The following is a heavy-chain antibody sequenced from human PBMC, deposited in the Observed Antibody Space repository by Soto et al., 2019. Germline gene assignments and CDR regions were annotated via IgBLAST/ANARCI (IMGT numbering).Heavy chain of an antibody. V-gene: IGHV1-46*01. CDR3: ARDYCSGGSCYSFGWFDP. J-gene: IGHJ5*02. Sequence: GVSVKVSCKASGYTFSSYYMHWVRQAPGQGLEWMGIINPSGGSTSYAQKFQGRVTMIRDTSTSTVYMELSSLRSEDTAVYYCARDYCSGGSCYSFGWFDPWGQGTLVTVSS. D-gene: IGHD2-15*01. CDR1: GYTFSSYY. CDR2: INPSGGST.